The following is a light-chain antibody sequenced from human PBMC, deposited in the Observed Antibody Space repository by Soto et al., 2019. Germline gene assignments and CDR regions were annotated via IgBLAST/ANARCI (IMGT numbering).Light chain of an antibody. CDR3: GSYAGSYTWV. V-gene: IGLV2-11*01. CDR2: AVN. CDR1: SSDVGDYNY. Sequence: QSALTQPRSVSGSPGQSVTISCTGTSSDVGDYNYVSWYQQHPGKAPKLLIYAVNMRPSGVPDRFSGSTSGNTASLTISGLQSEDDADYSCGSYAGSYTWVFGGGTKVTVL. J-gene: IGLJ3*02.